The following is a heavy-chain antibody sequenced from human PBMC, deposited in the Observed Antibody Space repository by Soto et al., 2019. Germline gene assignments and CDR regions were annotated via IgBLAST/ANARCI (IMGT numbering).Heavy chain of an antibody. J-gene: IGHJ3*02. CDR2: IYYSGST. CDR1: GGSINSGGYY. CDR3: ARDRAPAAVHYRGDLGDFDS. D-gene: IGHD1-26*01. Sequence: SETLSLTCTVSGGSINSGGYYWSWIRQHPGKGLEWIGYIYYSGSTNYNPSLKSRVTISVDTSKNHFSLRLSSVTAADTAVYYCARDRAPAAVHYRGDLGDFDSWGQGTMVTVSS. V-gene: IGHV4-31*03.